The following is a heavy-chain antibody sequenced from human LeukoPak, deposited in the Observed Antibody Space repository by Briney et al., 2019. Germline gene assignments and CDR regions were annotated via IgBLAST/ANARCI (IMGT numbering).Heavy chain of an antibody. V-gene: IGHV3-30*02. Sequence: GGALGLSCAASGFIFSSFGMHWVRQAPGKGLEWVAFILYDGSNPYYADSVKGRFTISRDNAKNTLYLQMNSLRVEETAVYYSAKDPPYYESSGYADYWGQGTLVTVSS. J-gene: IGHJ4*02. D-gene: IGHD3-22*01. CDR2: ILYDGSNP. CDR3: AKDPPYYESSGYADY. CDR1: GFIFSSFG.